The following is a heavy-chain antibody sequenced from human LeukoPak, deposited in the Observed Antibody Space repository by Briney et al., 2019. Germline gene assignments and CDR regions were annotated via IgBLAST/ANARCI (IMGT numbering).Heavy chain of an antibody. CDR2: MSWYGGSI. CDR1: GFTFSSYA. V-gene: IGHV3-9*01. J-gene: IGHJ4*02. D-gene: IGHD6-13*01. CDR3: ANAPYRSSWYSFDH. Sequence: GGSLRLSCAASGFTFSSYAMSWVRQAPGKGLEWVSGMSWYGGSIGYADSVKGRFTISRDNSKNSLYVQMNSVRDADTAFYYYANAPYRSSWYSFDHWGQGTLVTVSS.